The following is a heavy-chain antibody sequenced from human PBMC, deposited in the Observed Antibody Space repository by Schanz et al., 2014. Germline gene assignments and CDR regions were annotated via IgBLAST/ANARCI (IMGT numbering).Heavy chain of an antibody. D-gene: IGHD3-10*01. CDR3: TAGRLWSGGEFDL. J-gene: IGHJ5*02. Sequence: EVQLLESGGGLVQPGGSLRLSCAASGFTFSSYAMSWVRQAPGKGLEWVSAISGSGGSTYYADSVKGRFTISRDNSKTTLYLQMSSLEEEDAADYCCTAGRLWSGGEFDLWGQGALVTVSS. CDR2: ISGSGGST. V-gene: IGHV3-23*01. CDR1: GFTFSSYA.